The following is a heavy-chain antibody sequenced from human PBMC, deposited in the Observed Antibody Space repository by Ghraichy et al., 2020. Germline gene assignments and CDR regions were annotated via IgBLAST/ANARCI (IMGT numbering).Heavy chain of an antibody. CDR2: ISTYNGYT. CDR1: GYTFTSYG. V-gene: IGHV1-18*01. Sequence: ASVKVSCKASGYTFTSYGISWVRQAPGQGLEWMGWISTYNGYTIYAQKVQDRVTMTTDTPTRTAYMELRSLRSDDTAVYYCARDPYSGSPRDAFDICGQGTMVTVSS. CDR3: ARDPYSGSPRDAFDI. D-gene: IGHD1-26*01. J-gene: IGHJ3*02.